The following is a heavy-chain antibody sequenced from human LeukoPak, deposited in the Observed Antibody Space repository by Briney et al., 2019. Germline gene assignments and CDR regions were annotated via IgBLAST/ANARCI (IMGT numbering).Heavy chain of an antibody. CDR2: ISSSGSTI. Sequence: PGGSLRLSCAASGFTFSSYEMNWVRQAPGKGLEWVSYISSSGSTIYYADSVKGRFTISRDNSKNTLYLQMNSLRAEDTAVYYCARGATDGYYDEGYFDYWGQGTLVTVSS. CDR3: ARGATDGYYDEGYFDY. V-gene: IGHV3-48*03. J-gene: IGHJ4*02. CDR1: GFTFSSYE. D-gene: IGHD3-22*01.